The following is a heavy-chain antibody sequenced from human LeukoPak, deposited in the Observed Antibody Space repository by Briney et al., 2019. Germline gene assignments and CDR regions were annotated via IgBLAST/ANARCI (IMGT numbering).Heavy chain of an antibody. D-gene: IGHD3/OR15-3a*01. CDR1: DGSISSGGYY. Sequence: PSETLSLTCTVSDGSISSGGYYWSWIRQPPGKGLEWIGYIYHSGSTYYNPSLKSRVTISVDRSKSQFSLKLSSVTAADTAVYYCARGKYFGLILVDYWGQGTLAIVSS. V-gene: IGHV4-30-2*01. CDR2: IYHSGST. J-gene: IGHJ4*02. CDR3: ARGKYFGLILVDY.